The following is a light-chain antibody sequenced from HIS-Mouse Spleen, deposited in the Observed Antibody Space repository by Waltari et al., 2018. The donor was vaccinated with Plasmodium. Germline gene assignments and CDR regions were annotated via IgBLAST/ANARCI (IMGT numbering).Light chain of an antibody. J-gene: IGLJ2*01. V-gene: IGLV2-8*01. CDR1: SSDVGGYTY. CDR2: EVS. CDR3: SSYAGSNNLV. Sequence: QSALTQPPSASGSPGPSVTISCTGTSSDVGGYTYVSWYQQPPGKAPKPMIYEVSKRPSGVPDRFSGSKSGNTASLTVSGLQAEDEADYYCSSYAGSNNLVFGGGTKLTVL.